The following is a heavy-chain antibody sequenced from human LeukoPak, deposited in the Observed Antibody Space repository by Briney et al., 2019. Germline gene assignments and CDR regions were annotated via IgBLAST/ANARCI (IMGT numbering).Heavy chain of an antibody. J-gene: IGHJ5*02. D-gene: IGHD3-10*01. CDR3: TREVEGYSYASGRFLHLDP. CDR2: IYYSGST. V-gene: IGHV4-39*07. CDR1: GDSIRSSSYH. Sequence: KPSETLSLTCTVSGDSIRSSSYHWGWIRQPPGKGLEWIGSIYYSGSTYNNRSLKRRLTISIDTSKNQFSLRLSSVTAADTAVYYCTREVEGYSYASGRFLHLDPWGQGTLVTVSS.